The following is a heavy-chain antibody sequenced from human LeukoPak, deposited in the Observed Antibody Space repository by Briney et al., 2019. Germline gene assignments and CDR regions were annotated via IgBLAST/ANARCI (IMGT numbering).Heavy chain of an antibody. J-gene: IGHJ6*03. CDR1: GYSISSGYY. D-gene: IGHD6-6*01. Sequence: SETLSLTCTVSGYSISSGYYWGWIRQPPGKGLEWIGSIYHSGSTYYNPSLKSRVTISVDTSKNQSSLKLSSVTAADTAVYYCARGQLVYYYYYMDVWGKGTTVTVSS. CDR2: IYHSGST. V-gene: IGHV4-38-2*02. CDR3: ARGQLVYYYYYMDV.